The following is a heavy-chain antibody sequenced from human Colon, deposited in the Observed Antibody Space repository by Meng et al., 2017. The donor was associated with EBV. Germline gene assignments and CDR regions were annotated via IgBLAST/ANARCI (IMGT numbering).Heavy chain of an antibody. CDR1: GFTFSTYW. CDR3: SRDLAGPFDD. CDR2: INENGGTT. J-gene: IGHJ4*02. Sequence: VSAGAFVQPGGSLGNPCAVSGFTFSTYWMHWVRQAPGKGLVWISRINENGGTTTYADSVRGRFTISRDNTKNTMYLEMNNLRDDDTAVYFCSRDLAGPFDDWGQGTLVTVSS. V-gene: IGHV3-74*03.